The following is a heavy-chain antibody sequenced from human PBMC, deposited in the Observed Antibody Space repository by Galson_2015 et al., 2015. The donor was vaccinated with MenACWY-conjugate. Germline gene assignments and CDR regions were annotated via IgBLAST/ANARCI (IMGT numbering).Heavy chain of an antibody. CDR3: TTDATAASWVYYGMDV. D-gene: IGHD2-15*01. CDR1: GYTLTELS. Sequence: SVKVSCKVSGYTLTELSMHWVRQAPGKGLEWMGGFDPEDGETIYAQKFQGRVTMTEDTSTDTAYTELSSLRSEDTAVYYCTTDATAASWVYYGMDVWGQGTTVTVSS. CDR2: FDPEDGET. J-gene: IGHJ6*02. V-gene: IGHV1-24*01.